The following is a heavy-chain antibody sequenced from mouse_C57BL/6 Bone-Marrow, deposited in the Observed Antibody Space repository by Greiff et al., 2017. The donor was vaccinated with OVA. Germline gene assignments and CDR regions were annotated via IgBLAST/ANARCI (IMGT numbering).Heavy chain of an antibody. Sequence: QVQLKQSGAELVRPGTSVKVSCKASGYAFTNYLIEWVKQRPGQGLEWIGVINPGSGGTNYNEKFKGKATLTADKSSSTAYMQLSSLTSEDSAVYFCARSSYYSNFYFDYWGQGTTLTVSS. CDR1: GYAFTNYL. J-gene: IGHJ2*01. CDR3: ARSSYYSNFYFDY. D-gene: IGHD2-5*01. V-gene: IGHV1-54*01. CDR2: INPGSGGT.